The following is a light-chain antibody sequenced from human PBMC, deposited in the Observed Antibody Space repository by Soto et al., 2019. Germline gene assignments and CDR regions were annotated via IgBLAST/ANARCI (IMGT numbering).Light chain of an antibody. CDR1: QSVRSSN. J-gene: IGKJ5*01. CDR3: QQYNTWPIT. Sequence: EIVLTQSPATLSLSPGERATLSCRASQSVRSSNLAWYQQKPGQAPRLLIFGASSRATGIPDRFSGGGSGTDFTLTISRLEPEDFVVYYCQQYNTWPITFGQGTRLEIK. V-gene: IGKV3-20*01. CDR2: GAS.